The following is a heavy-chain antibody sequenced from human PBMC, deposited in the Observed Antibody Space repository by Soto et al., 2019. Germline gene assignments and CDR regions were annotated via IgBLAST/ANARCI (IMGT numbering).Heavy chain of an antibody. V-gene: IGHV3-11*01. CDR2: ISSSGSTI. J-gene: IGHJ6*02. Sequence: QVQLVESGGGLVKPGGSLRLSCAASGFTFSDYYMSWIHQAPGKGLEWVSYISSSGSTIYYADSVKGRFTISRDNAKNSLYLQVNSLRAGDTAVYYCARVPTAAAGTGYYYYGLDVWGQGTTVTVSS. CDR1: GFTFSDYY. CDR3: ARVPTAAAGTGYYYYGLDV. D-gene: IGHD6-13*01.